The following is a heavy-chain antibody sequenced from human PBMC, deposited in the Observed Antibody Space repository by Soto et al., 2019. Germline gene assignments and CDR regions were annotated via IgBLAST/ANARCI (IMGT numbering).Heavy chain of an antibody. CDR2: ISAYNGNT. V-gene: IGHV1-18*01. D-gene: IGHD2-15*01. Sequence: ASVKVSCKASGYTFTSYGIGWVRQAPGQGLEWMGWISAYNGNTNYAQKLQGRVTMTTDTSTSTAYMELRSLRSDDTAVYYCARDQFLSTVVVAADTWFDPWGQGTLVTVSS. J-gene: IGHJ5*02. CDR3: ARDQFLSTVVVAADTWFDP. CDR1: GYTFTSYG.